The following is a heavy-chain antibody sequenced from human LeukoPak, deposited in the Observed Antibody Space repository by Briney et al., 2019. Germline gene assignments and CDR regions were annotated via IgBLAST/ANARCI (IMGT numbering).Heavy chain of an antibody. CDR2: IYYSGST. CDR3: ARPVAGSIDAFDI. D-gene: IGHD6-19*01. J-gene: IGHJ3*02. CDR1: GGSISSYY. V-gene: IGHV4-59*01. Sequence: SETLSLTCTVSGGSISSYYWSWIRQPPGKGLEWIGYIYYSGSTNYNPSLKSRVTISIDTSKNQFSLKLSSVTAADTAVYYCARPVAGSIDAFDIWGQGTMVTVSS.